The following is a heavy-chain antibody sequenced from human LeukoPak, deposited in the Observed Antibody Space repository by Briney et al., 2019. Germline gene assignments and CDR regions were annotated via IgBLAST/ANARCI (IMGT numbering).Heavy chain of an antibody. D-gene: IGHD6-13*01. Sequence: GGSLRLSCAASGFTFSSYAMSWVRQAPGKGLEWVSAISGSGGSTYYADSVKGRFTISRDNSKNSLYLQMNSLRAEDTAVYYCARVGSSWSLSYYYYMDVWGKGTTVTVSS. CDR3: ARVGSSWSLSYYYYMDV. J-gene: IGHJ6*03. CDR1: GFTFSSYA. V-gene: IGHV3-23*01. CDR2: ISGSGGST.